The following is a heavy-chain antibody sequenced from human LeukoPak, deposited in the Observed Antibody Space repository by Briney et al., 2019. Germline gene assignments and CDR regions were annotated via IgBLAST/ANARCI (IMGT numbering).Heavy chain of an antibody. J-gene: IGHJ4*02. Sequence: SETLSLTCTVSGGTISSYYWNWIRQPPGKGLEWIGYVHYSGSTKYNPSLKSRVTISVDTSKNQFSLQLRSVTAADTAVYYCARHEQDYGSGSYPLGHWGQGTLVTVSS. CDR2: VHYSGST. CDR1: GGTISSYY. CDR3: ARHEQDYGSGSYPLGH. D-gene: IGHD3-10*01. V-gene: IGHV4-59*08.